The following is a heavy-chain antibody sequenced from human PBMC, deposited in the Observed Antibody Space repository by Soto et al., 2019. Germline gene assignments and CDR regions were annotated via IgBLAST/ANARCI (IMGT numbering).Heavy chain of an antibody. CDR2: ISGSGGST. V-gene: IGHV3-23*01. CDR1: GFTFSSYA. CDR3: AKIPPRPFWSRPRGDYMDV. D-gene: IGHD3-3*01. Sequence: PGGSLRISCAASGFTFSSYAMSWVRQAPGKGLEWVSAISGSGGSTYYADSVKGRFTISRDNSKNTLYLQMNSLRAEDTAVYYCAKIPPRPFWSRPRGDYMDVWGKGPTVTVSS. J-gene: IGHJ6*03.